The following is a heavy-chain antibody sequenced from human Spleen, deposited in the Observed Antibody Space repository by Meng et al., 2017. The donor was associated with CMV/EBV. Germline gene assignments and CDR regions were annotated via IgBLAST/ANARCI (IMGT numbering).Heavy chain of an antibody. D-gene: IGHD2-21*01. CDR3: ARDGAFFFDGGAYLYFFDY. CDR1: FATYA. Sequence: FATYAISWWRQAPGQGLEWMGWISDYNGNTNYAQKFQGRVSMTTDTSTSTAFMELRSLRSDDTAVYYCARDGAFFFDGGAYLYFFDYWGQGTLVTVSS. J-gene: IGHJ4*02. V-gene: IGHV1-18*01. CDR2: ISDYNGNT.